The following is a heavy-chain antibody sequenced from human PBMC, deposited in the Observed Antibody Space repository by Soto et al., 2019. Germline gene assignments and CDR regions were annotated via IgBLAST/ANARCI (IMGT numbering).Heavy chain of an antibody. CDR1: GFTFSSFA. D-gene: IGHD3-16*01. V-gene: IGHV3-30*03. Sequence: QELLVESGGGVVQPGRSLRLSCAASGFTFSSFAMHWVRQAPGKGLEWVSVISFNGLSKFYPDSIRGGFTISRDNSKNTLYLQLDSLRPDDTAVYYCARGGRGLRGAFDVWGQGTEVSVS. CDR3: ARGGRGLRGAFDV. CDR2: ISFNGLSK. J-gene: IGHJ3*01.